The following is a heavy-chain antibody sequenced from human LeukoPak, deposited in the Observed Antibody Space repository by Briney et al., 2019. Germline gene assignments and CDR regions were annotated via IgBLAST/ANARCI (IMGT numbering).Heavy chain of an antibody. CDR3: ARVPLLSGWLGLDY. CDR2: INHSGST. V-gene: IGHV4-34*01. J-gene: IGHJ4*02. D-gene: IGHD3-16*02. Sequence: PSETLSLTCAVYGGSFSGYYWSWIRQPPGKGLEWIGEINHSGSTNYNPSLKSRVTISVDTSKNQFSLKLSSVTAADTAVYYCARVPLLSGWLGLDYWGQGTLVTVSS. CDR1: GGSFSGYY.